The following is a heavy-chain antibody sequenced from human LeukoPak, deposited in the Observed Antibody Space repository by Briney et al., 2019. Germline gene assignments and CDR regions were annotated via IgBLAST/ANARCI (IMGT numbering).Heavy chain of an antibody. CDR3: ARALGRRGGSSY. CDR1: GFTFSSYE. J-gene: IGHJ4*02. D-gene: IGHD2-15*01. Sequence: PGGSLRLSCAASGFTFSSYEMNWVRQAPGKGLEWVSYISSSGSTIYYAGSVKGRFTISRDNAKNSLYLQMNSLRAEDTAVYYCARALGRRGGSSYWGQGTLVTVSS. CDR2: ISSSGSTI. V-gene: IGHV3-48*03.